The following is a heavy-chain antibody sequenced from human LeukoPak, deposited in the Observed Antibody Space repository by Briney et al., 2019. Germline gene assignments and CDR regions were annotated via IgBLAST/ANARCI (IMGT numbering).Heavy chain of an antibody. J-gene: IGHJ4*02. CDR1: GGSISSASYY. D-gene: IGHD2-15*01. Sequence: SETLSLTCAVSGGSISSASYYWSWIRQPAGTGLEWIGRIYTSGSTNYNPSLKSRVTISVDTSKNRFSLKLSSVTAADTAVYYCARAVCSGGSCYFDYWGQGTLVTVSS. V-gene: IGHV4-61*02. CDR2: IYTSGST. CDR3: ARAVCSGGSCYFDY.